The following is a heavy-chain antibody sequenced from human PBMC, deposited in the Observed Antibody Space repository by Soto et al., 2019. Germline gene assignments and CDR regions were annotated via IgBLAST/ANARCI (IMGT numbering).Heavy chain of an antibody. J-gene: IGHJ4*02. D-gene: IGHD2-15*01. V-gene: IGHV4-59*01. CDR3: ARAGCIPCSFDY. Sequence: QVQLQESGPGLVKPSETLSLTCTVSVDSISSYYWNWIRQPPGKGPEWTGYIFSSGSTNYNPSLKSRVTISVETSKNQFYPNLSSVTAADTAVYYCARAGCIPCSFDYWGQGTLVTVSS. CDR2: IFSSGST. CDR1: VDSISSYY.